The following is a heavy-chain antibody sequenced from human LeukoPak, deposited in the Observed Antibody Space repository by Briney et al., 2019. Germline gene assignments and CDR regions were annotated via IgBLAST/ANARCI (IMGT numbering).Heavy chain of an antibody. D-gene: IGHD3-10*01. CDR2: INPSGGST. J-gene: IGHJ2*01. Sequence: ASVKVSCTASGYTFTSYYMHWVRQAPGQGLEWMGIINPSGGSTSYAQKFQGRVTMTRDTSTSTVYMELSSLRSGDTAVYYCARESGSSTPYFDLWGRGTLVTVSS. V-gene: IGHV1-46*01. CDR3: ARESGSSTPYFDL. CDR1: GYTFTSYY.